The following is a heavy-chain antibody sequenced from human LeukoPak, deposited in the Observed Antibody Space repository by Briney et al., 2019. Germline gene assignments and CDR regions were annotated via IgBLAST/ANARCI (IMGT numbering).Heavy chain of an antibody. CDR3: ARLEVVVRGASRKNWFDP. CDR1: GYSFTNYW. D-gene: IGHD3-10*01. V-gene: IGHV5-51*01. J-gene: IGHJ5*02. Sequence: GESLKISCKGSGYSFTNYWIGWVRQEPGKGLEWMGIIYPADSDIRYSPSFQGQVTISADKSISTAYLQWSSLKASDTAMYYCARLEVVVRGASRKNWFDPWGQGTLVTVSS. CDR2: IYPADSDI.